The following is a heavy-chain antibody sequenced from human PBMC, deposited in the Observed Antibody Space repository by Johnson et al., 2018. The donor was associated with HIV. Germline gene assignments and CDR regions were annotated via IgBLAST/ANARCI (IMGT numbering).Heavy chain of an antibody. CDR3: AKDGRKLTYYYDSSGYDDAFDI. Sequence: QVQLVESGGGVVQPGRSLRLSCAASGFTFSSYGMHWVRQAPGKGLEWVAVIWYDGSNKYYADSVKGRFTISRDNSKNTLYLQMNSLRAEDTAVYYCAKDGRKLTYYYDSSGYDDAFDIWGQGTMVTVSS. J-gene: IGHJ3*02. V-gene: IGHV3-33*06. CDR2: IWYDGSNK. D-gene: IGHD3-22*01. CDR1: GFTFSSYG.